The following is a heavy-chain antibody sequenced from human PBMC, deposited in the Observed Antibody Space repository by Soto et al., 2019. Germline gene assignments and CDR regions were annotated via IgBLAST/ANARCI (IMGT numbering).Heavy chain of an antibody. CDR2: ISSSSSYI. D-gene: IGHD6-19*01. CDR1: GFTFSSYS. Sequence: GGSLRLSCAAPGFTFSSYSMNWVRQAPGKGLEWVSSISSSSSYIYYADSVKGRFTISRDNAKNSLYLQMNSLRAEDTAVYYCARGTRIAVAGVDYWGQGTLVTVSS. J-gene: IGHJ4*02. V-gene: IGHV3-21*01. CDR3: ARGTRIAVAGVDY.